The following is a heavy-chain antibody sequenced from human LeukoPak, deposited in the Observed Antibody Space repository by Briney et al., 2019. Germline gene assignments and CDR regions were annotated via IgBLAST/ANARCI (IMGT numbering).Heavy chain of an antibody. CDR1: GFTFSDYY. CDR3: ARRRYSGSYFLAD. V-gene: IGHV3-11*03. D-gene: IGHD1-26*01. CDR2: ISSSSSYT. Sequence: PGGSLRLSCAASGFTFSDYYMSWIRQAPGKGLEWVSYISSSSSYTNYADSVKGRFTISRDNAKNSLYLQMNSLRAEDTAVYYCARRRYSGSYFLADWGQGTLVTVSS. J-gene: IGHJ4*02.